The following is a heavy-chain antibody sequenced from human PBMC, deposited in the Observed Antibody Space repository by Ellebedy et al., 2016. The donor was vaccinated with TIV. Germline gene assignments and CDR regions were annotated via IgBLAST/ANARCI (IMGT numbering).Heavy chain of an antibody. V-gene: IGHV1-69*06. CDR1: GYTFTDYY. J-gene: IGHJ3*02. CDR3: ATAYGDYALHAFDI. Sequence: SVKVSXKASGYTFTDYYLHWVRQAPGQGLEWMGGIIPIFGTANYAQKFQGRVTITADKSTSTAYMELSSLRSEDTAVYYCATAYGDYALHAFDIWGQGTMVTVSS. D-gene: IGHD4-17*01. CDR2: IIPIFGTA.